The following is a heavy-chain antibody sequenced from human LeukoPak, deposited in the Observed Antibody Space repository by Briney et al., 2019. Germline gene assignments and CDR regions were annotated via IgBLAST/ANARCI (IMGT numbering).Heavy chain of an antibody. Sequence: GASLRLSCAASGFTFSSYAMSWVRQAPGKGLEWVSAISGSGGSTYYADSVKGRFTISRDNSKDTLYLQMNSLRAEDTAVYYCARAPKYSGSSLDYWGQGTLVTVSS. V-gene: IGHV3-23*01. CDR2: ISGSGGST. CDR3: ARAPKYSGSSLDY. D-gene: IGHD1-26*01. J-gene: IGHJ4*02. CDR1: GFTFSSYA.